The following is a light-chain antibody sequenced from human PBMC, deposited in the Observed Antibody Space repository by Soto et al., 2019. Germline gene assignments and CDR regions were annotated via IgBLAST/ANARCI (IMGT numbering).Light chain of an antibody. CDR2: DAS. Sequence: IQLTQSPSSLSASVGDRVTITCRAGQDIGSALAWYQQRPGKAPKLLLYDASNLEAGVPSRFSGSGSGTDFTLTITSLRPEAFATYYCQQFNGFPLTFCGGTKVQIK. CDR1: QDIGSA. V-gene: IGKV1-13*02. J-gene: IGKJ4*01. CDR3: QQFNGFPLT.